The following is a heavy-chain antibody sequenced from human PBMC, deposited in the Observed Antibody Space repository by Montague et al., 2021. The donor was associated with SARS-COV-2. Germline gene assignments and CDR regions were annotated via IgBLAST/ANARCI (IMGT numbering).Heavy chain of an antibody. Sequence: SETLSLTCTVSGDSVSHDLWTWIRQPPGKGLEWIGYVYYSRSSSYNPSLRGRVSISVDKSKNHFSLRLTSATAAETAVYYCVRGAEEAHFAMDVWGQGTTVTVSS. CDR1: GDSVSHDL. J-gene: IGHJ6*02. CDR2: VYYSRSS. CDR3: VRGAEEAHFAMDV. D-gene: IGHD3-10*01. V-gene: IGHV4-59*08.